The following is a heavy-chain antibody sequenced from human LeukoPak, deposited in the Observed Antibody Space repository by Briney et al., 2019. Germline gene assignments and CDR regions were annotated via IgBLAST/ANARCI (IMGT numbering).Heavy chain of an antibody. CDR2: IKQEGSEK. Sequence: GRSLRLSCAASGFTFSSYWMSWVRQAPGKGLEWVANIKQEGSEKYYVDPVKGRFTISRDNAKNSLYLQMNSLRAEDTAVYYCARARYYDSSGYVSYWGQGTLVTVSS. J-gene: IGHJ4*02. CDR1: GFTFSSYW. D-gene: IGHD3-22*01. V-gene: IGHV3-7*01. CDR3: ARARYYDSSGYVSY.